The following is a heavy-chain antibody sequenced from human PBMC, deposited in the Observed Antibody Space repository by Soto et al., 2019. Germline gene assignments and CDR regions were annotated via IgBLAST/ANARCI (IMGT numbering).Heavy chain of an antibody. CDR2: ISYDGSNK. Sequence: QVQLVESGGGVVQPGRSLRLSCAASGFTFSSYAMHWVRQAPGKGLEWVAVISYDGSNKYYADSVKGRFTISRDNSKNTLYLEMISLRAEDTAVYYRALMGAAYGMDLWGQGTTVTVSS. V-gene: IGHV3-30-3*01. J-gene: IGHJ6*02. CDR1: GFTFSSYA. D-gene: IGHD3-16*01. CDR3: ALMGAAYGMDL.